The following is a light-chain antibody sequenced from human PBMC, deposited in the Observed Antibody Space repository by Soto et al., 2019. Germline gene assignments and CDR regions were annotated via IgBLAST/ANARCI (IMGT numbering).Light chain of an antibody. V-gene: IGLV1-47*02. J-gene: IGLJ2*01. Sequence: GTPGQKVFISCSGSSSNIGGTNYAYWYQQLPGAAPKLLMHSNNLRPSGVPERISGSKFGTAASLAISGLRSEDEAVYYCASWDDRLGAVIFGGGTKVTVL. CDR1: SSNIGGTNY. CDR3: ASWDDRLGAVI. CDR2: SNN.